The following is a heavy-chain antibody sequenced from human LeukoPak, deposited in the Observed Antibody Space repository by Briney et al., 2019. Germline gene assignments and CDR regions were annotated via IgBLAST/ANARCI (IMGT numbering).Heavy chain of an antibody. CDR1: GGTFSSYA. J-gene: IGHJ4*02. CDR3: AREGDFWSGYYFDY. Sequence: SVKVSCKASGGTFSSYAISWVRQAPGQGLEWMGGIIPIFGTANYAQKFQGRVTITADESTSTAYMELSSLRSVDTAVYYCAREGDFWSGYYFDYWGQGTLVTVSS. D-gene: IGHD3-3*01. CDR2: IIPIFGTA. V-gene: IGHV1-69*13.